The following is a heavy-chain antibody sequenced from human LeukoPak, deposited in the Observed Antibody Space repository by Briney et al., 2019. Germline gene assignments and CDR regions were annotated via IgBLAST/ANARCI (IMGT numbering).Heavy chain of an antibody. J-gene: IGHJ2*01. V-gene: IGHV3-13*01. D-gene: IGHD7-27*01. Sequence: GGSLRLSCAASGFTFTGYGMQWVRQATGKGLEWVSRIGVVGDTYYSDSVKGRFVIFRENAESSLFLQMNSLRPGDTAVYYYARRATGGSYFDLWGRGTLVTVSS. CDR3: ARRATGGSYFDL. CDR2: IGVVGDT. CDR1: GFTFTGYG.